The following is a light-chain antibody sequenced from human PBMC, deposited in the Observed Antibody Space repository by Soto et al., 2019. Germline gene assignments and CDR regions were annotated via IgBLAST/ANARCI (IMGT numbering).Light chain of an antibody. CDR1: QSVSSY. Sequence: IVLTQSPATLSLSPGDRATLSCRASQSVSSYLACYQQNPGQAPRLLIYDASNRATGIPARFSGSGSGTEFHLTISSLVLEDFAVEYCWKRSKWVPVYTFGHGTTLPIK. V-gene: IGKV3-11*01. CDR2: DAS. CDR3: WKRSKWVPVYT. J-gene: IGKJ2*01.